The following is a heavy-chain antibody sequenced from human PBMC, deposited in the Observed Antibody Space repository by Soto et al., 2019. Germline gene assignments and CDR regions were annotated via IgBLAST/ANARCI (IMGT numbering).Heavy chain of an antibody. CDR2: VNPIVSMS. Sequence: GASVKVSCKASGDTFNFYSINWVRQAPGLGLEWMGRVNPIVSMSNYAQRFQGRVTITADESTSTAYMELSSLRSEDTAVYYCARHDCISSSCYYYYYYSMDVWGQGTTVTVSS. V-gene: IGHV1-69*02. J-gene: IGHJ6*02. CDR3: ARHDCISSSCYYYYYYSMDV. D-gene: IGHD2-2*01. CDR1: GDTFNFYS.